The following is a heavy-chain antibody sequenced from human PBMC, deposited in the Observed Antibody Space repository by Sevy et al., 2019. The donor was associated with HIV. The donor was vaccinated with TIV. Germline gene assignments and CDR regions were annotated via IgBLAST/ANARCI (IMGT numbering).Heavy chain of an antibody. V-gene: IGHV3-11*04. CDR3: ARESVPGFSNINFDY. CDR1: GFTFSDYY. CDR2: ISSSGNTI. J-gene: IGHJ4*02. D-gene: IGHD6-19*01. Sequence: GGSLRLSCGASGFTFSDYYMTWIRQAPGKGLEWVSYISSSGNTIFYADSVKGRFTVSRDNAKNFLYLQMNSLRADDTAIYYCARESVPGFSNINFDYWGQGTLVTVSS.